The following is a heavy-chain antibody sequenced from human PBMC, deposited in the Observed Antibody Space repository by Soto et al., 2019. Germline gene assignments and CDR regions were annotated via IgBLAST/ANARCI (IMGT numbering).Heavy chain of an antibody. D-gene: IGHD3-10*01. Sequence: GGSLRLSCAASGLTFSIYSMNWVRQAPGKGLEWVSYISSSSTTLYYADSVKGRFTISRDNAKNSLYLQMHSLRDEDTAVYYCARDPGDGMDVWGQGTTVTVSS. V-gene: IGHV3-48*02. CDR2: ISSSSTTL. J-gene: IGHJ6*02. CDR1: GLTFSIYS. CDR3: ARDPGDGMDV.